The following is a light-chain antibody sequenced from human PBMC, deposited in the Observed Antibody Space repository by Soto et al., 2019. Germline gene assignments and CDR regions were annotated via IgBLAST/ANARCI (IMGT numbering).Light chain of an antibody. V-gene: IGKV3-20*01. CDR3: QQYVTSPWA. Sequence: ETVLTQSPGTLSLSPGETATLSCRASQSVASNSLAWYQQKPGQAPRLLIYESSNRATGIAARFSGSGSGTDFTLTISRLEPEDFAVYYCQQYVTSPWAFGQGTKVDIK. CDR1: QSVASNS. CDR2: ESS. J-gene: IGKJ1*01.